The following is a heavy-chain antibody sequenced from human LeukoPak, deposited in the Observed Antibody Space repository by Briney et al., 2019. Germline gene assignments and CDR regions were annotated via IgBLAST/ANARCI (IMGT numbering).Heavy chain of an antibody. CDR3: ARAAAETGAFRDNWFDP. CDR2: ISDDGKKK. Sequence: GGSLRLSCVGSGFTFSRYDVHWVRQAPGKGLEWVAVISDDGKKKIYADSVKGRFTISRDNSKNTLYLQMDSLRAEDTALYYCARAAAETGAFRDNWFDPWGQGTLVTVSS. CDR1: GFTFSRYD. D-gene: IGHD2-8*02. V-gene: IGHV3-30*04. J-gene: IGHJ5*02.